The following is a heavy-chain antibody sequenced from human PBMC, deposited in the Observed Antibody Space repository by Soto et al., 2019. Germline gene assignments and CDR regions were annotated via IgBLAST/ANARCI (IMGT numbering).Heavy chain of an antibody. Sequence: EVQLVESGGGLVQPGGSLKLSCAASGFTFSGSAMHWVRQASGKGLEWVGRIRSKANSYATAYAASVKGRFTISRDDSKNTAFLKMSSLKSEDTAKYYCTSMVRGVIDYWGQGTLVTVSS. CDR3: TSMVRGVIDY. V-gene: IGHV3-73*01. CDR2: IRSKANSYAT. D-gene: IGHD3-10*01. J-gene: IGHJ4*02. CDR1: GFTFSGSA.